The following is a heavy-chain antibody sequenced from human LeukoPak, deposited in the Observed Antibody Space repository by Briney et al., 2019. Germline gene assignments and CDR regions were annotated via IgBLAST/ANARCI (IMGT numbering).Heavy chain of an antibody. CDR2: ISSSSSYI. CDR3: ARNGDNDAFDI. CDR1: GFTFSSYS. D-gene: IGHD4-17*01. J-gene: IGHJ3*02. V-gene: IGHV3-21*01. Sequence: GGSLRPSCAASGFTFSSYSMNWVRQAPGKGLEWVSSISSSSSYIYYADSVKGRFTISRDNAKNSLYLQMNSLRAEDTAVYYCARNGDNDAFDIWGQGTMVTVSS.